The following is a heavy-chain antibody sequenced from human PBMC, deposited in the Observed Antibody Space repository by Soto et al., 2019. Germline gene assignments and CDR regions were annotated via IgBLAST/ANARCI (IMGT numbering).Heavy chain of an antibody. J-gene: IGHJ4*02. CDR2: IIPIFGTA. D-gene: IGHD3-10*01. CDR3: ARDQNGSGIIPPDY. V-gene: IGHV1-69*06. CDR1: GGTFSSYA. Sequence: QVQLVQSGAEVKKPGSSVKVSCKASGGTFSSYAISWVRQAPGQGLEWMGGIIPIFGTANYAQKFQGRVMITADKSTSTAYMELSSLRSEDTAVYYCARDQNGSGIIPPDYWGQGTLVTVSS.